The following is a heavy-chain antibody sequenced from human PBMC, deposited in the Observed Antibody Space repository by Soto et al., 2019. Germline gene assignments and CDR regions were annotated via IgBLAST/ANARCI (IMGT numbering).Heavy chain of an antibody. CDR3: ARGGERAGTQDYYYYGMDV. D-gene: IGHD6-13*01. J-gene: IGHJ6*02. CDR1: GYTFASYG. V-gene: IGHV1-18*01. Sequence: ASVKVSCKASGYTFASYGVSWVRQAPGQGLEWMGWVSAYNGNRNYAQKIQGRVTMTTDTSTSTADMELRSLRSDDTAVYYCARGGERAGTQDYYYYGMDVWGQGTMVTVSS. CDR2: VSAYNGNR.